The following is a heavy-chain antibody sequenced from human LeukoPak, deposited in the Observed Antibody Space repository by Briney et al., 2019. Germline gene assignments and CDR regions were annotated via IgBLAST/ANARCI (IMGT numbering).Heavy chain of an antibody. CDR3: ARGEYSSGWYVDY. V-gene: IGHV1-2*02. CDR1: GYTFTGYY. CDR2: INPNSGGT. D-gene: IGHD6-19*01. Sequence: ASVKVSCKASGYTFTGYYMHWVRQAPGQGLEGMGWINPNSGGTNYAQKFQGRVTMTRDTSISTAYMELSRLRSDDTAVYYCARGEYSSGWYVDYWGQGTLVTVSS. J-gene: IGHJ4*02.